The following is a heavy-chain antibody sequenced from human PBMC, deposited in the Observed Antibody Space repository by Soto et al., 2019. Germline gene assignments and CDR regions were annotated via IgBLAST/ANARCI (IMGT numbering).Heavy chain of an antibody. J-gene: IGHJ4*02. Sequence: PGGSLRLSCAASGFTFSSYEMNWVRQAPGKGLEWVSYISSSGSTIYYAGSVKGRFTISRDNAKNSLYLQMNSLRAEDTAVYYCARVGTYAAFDYWGQGTLVTVSS. D-gene: IGHD7-27*01. CDR2: ISSSGSTI. CDR1: GFTFSSYE. V-gene: IGHV3-48*03. CDR3: ARVGTYAAFDY.